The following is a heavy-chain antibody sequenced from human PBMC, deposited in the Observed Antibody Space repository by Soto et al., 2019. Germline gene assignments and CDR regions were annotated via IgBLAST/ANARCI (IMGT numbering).Heavy chain of an antibody. Sequence: SETLSLTCTVSGGSISSYYWSWIRQPPGKGLEWIGYIYYSGSTNYNPSLKSRVTISVDTSKNQFSLKLSSVTAADTAVYYCARDYCSGGSCYGIWGQGTLVTV. CDR2: IYYSGST. CDR1: GGSISSYY. V-gene: IGHV4-59*01. CDR3: ARDYCSGGSCYGI. D-gene: IGHD2-15*01. J-gene: IGHJ4*02.